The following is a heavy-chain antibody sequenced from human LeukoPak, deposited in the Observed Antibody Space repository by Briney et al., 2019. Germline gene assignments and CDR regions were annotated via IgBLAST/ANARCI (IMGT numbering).Heavy chain of an antibody. CDR3: HSGSYWYYFDY. D-gene: IGHD1-26*01. Sequence: GGSLRLSCAASGFTVSSNYMSWVRQAPGKGLEWVSVIYSGGSAYYADSVKGRFTISRDNSKNTLYLQMNSLRAEDTAVYYCHSGSYWYYFDYWGQETLVTVSS. J-gene: IGHJ4*02. CDR2: IYSGGSA. V-gene: IGHV3-66*01. CDR1: GFTVSSNY.